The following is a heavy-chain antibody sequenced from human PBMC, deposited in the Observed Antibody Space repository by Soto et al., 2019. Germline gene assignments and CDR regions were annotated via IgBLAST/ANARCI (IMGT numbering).Heavy chain of an antibody. D-gene: IGHD3-3*01. V-gene: IGHV3-23*01. J-gene: IGHJ6*04. CDR3: AKDRMEAYDFWSGNYYYGTAV. Sequence: HPRSSLRLSCAASGFTFSSYAMSWVRQAPGKGLEWVSAISGSGGSTYYADSVKGRFTISRDNSKNTLYLQMNSLRAEDTAVYYCAKDRMEAYDFWSGNYYYGTAVRGKGPTVTVS. CDR1: GFTFSSYA. CDR2: ISGSGGST.